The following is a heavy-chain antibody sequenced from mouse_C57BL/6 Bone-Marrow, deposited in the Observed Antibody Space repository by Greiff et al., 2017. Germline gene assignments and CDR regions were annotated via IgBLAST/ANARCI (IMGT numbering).Heavy chain of an antibody. Sequence: QVQLKQPGTELVKPGASVKLSCKASGYTFTSYWMHWVKQRPGQGLEWIGNINPSNGGTNYNEKFKGKATLTVDKSSSTAYTQLSSLTSEDSAVYDSARSSIDYGDAMDYWGQGTSVTVSS. J-gene: IGHJ4*01. CDR2: INPSNGGT. CDR3: ARSSIDYGDAMDY. V-gene: IGHV1-53*01. D-gene: IGHD2-4*01. CDR1: GYTFTSYW.